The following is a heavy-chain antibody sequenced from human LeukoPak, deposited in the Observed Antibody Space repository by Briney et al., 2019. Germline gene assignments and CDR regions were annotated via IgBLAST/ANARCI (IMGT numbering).Heavy chain of an antibody. J-gene: IGHJ3*02. V-gene: IGHV7-4-1*02. D-gene: IGHD5-18*01. CDR2: INTNTGNP. CDR3: AGSGYSTGWGAFDI. Sequence: ASVKVSCKASGYTFNTYGMNWVRQAPGQGLEWMGWINTNTGNPTYAQGFTGRFVFSLDTSVSTAYLQISSLKAEDTAVYYCAGSGYSTGWGAFDIWGQGTMVTVSS. CDR1: GYTFNTYG.